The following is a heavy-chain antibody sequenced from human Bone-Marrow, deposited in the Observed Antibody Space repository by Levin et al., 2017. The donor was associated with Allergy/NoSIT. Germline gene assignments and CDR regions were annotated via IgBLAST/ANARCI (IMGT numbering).Heavy chain of an antibody. J-gene: IGHJ4*02. Sequence: KSSETLSLTCTVSGGSITITTYYWGWARQPPGKGLEWIGSVYYSGATYYNPSLSSRVTMSVDTSKNQFSLKLTSVTAADTAVYYCARQGGTSGPHRYIDYWGQGTLITVSS. D-gene: IGHD3-10*01. CDR2: VYYSGAT. V-gene: IGHV4-39*01. CDR3: ARQGGTSGPHRYIDY. CDR1: GGSITITTYY.